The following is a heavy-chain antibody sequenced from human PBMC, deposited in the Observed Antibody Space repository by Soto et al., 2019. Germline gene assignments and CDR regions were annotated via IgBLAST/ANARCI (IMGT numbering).Heavy chain of an antibody. J-gene: IGHJ4*02. CDR3: ARHRRTTVAKFYFDN. V-gene: IGHV4-59*08. CDR2: IFDSGNA. D-gene: IGHD4-4*01. Sequence: QVQLQESGPGLVKPSETLSLTCTVSVGSINSYCWSWIRQPPGKGLEWIAYIFDSGNANYNPSLTSRVTISVDTSKNQFSLKLTSVTAADTAVYYCARHRRTTVAKFYFDNWGQGALVTVSS. CDR1: VGSINSYC.